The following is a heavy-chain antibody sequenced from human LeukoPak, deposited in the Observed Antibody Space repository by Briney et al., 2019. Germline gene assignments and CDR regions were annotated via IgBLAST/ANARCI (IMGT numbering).Heavy chain of an antibody. Sequence: SQTLSLTCTVSGGSISSGDYYWSWIRQPPGKGLEWIGYIYYSGSTYYNPSLKSRVTISVDTSKNQFSPKLSSVTAADTAVYYCARESSESGRYFDLWGRGTLVTVSS. CDR1: GGSISSGDYY. CDR2: IYYSGST. J-gene: IGHJ2*01. D-gene: IGHD3-10*01. V-gene: IGHV4-30-4*01. CDR3: ARESSESGRYFDL.